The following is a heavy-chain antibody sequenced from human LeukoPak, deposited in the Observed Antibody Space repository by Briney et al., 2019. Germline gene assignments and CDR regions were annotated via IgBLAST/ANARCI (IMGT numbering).Heavy chain of an antibody. J-gene: IGHJ4*02. CDR1: GFTVSSNY. V-gene: IGHV3-23*01. CDR2: ISGSGGST. Sequence: GGSLRLSCAASGFTVSSNYMSWVRQAPGKGLEWVSAISGSGGSTYYADSVKGRFTISRDNSKNTLYLQMNSLRAEDTAVYYCANRLKAGVDYWGQGTMVTVSS. CDR3: ANRLKAGVDY. D-gene: IGHD6-19*01.